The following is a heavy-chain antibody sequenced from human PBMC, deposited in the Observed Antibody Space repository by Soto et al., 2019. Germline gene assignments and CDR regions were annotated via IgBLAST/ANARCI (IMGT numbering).Heavy chain of an antibody. CDR2: IFYSGTT. CDR1: GGSISSGGYY. J-gene: IGHJ5*01. Sequence: TLCLPYTVSGGSISSGGYYWSWIRQHPGKGLEWIGYIFYSGTTYYNPSLKSRVTISVDTSKNQFSLKLSSVTAADTAVYYCARSVDTWGQGTLVTVSS. CDR3: ARSVDT. V-gene: IGHV4-31*03.